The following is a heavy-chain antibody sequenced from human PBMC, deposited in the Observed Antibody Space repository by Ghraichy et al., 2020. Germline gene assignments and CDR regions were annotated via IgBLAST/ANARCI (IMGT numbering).Heavy chain of an antibody. V-gene: IGHV3-7*01. CDR3: ARRDIWGSPSSAFDI. Sequence: GALRLSCAASGFTFSSYWMSWVRQAPGKGLEWVANIKQDGSEKYYVDSVKGRFTISRDNAKNSLYLQMNSLRAEDTAVYYCARRDIWGSPSSAFDIWGQGTMVTVSS. CDR2: IKQDGSEK. D-gene: IGHD3-16*01. CDR1: GFTFSSYW. J-gene: IGHJ3*02.